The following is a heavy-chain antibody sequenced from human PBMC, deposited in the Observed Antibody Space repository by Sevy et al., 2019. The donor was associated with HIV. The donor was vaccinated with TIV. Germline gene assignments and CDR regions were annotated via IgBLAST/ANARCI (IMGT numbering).Heavy chain of an antibody. V-gene: IGHV4-30-2*01. J-gene: IGHJ6*02. D-gene: IGHD3-10*01. CDR3: ARGKYYYGSGSYYNGYYGMDV. Sequence: SENLSLTCAVSGGSISSGGYSWSWIRQPPGKGLEWIGYIYHSGSTYYNPSLKSRVTISVDRSKNQFSLKLSSVTAADTAVYYCARGKYYYGSGSYYNGYYGMDVWGQGTTVTVSS. CDR1: GGSISSGGYS. CDR2: IYHSGST.